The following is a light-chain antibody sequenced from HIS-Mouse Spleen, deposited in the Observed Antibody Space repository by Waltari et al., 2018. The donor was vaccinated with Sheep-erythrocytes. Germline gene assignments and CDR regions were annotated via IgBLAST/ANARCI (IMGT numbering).Light chain of an antibody. CDR3: QAWDSSTVV. V-gene: IGLV3-1*01. CDR2: QDS. J-gene: IGLJ2*01. CDR1: KLGDKY. Sequence: SYELTQPPSVSVSPGQTASITCSGDKLGDKYACWYQQKPGQSPVLVIYQDSKRPSGVPERFEGSNSGNTATLTISGTQAMDEADYYCQAWDSSTVVFGGGTKLTVL.